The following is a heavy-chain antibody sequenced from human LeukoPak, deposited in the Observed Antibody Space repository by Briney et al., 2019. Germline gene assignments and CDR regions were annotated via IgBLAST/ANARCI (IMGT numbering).Heavy chain of an antibody. D-gene: IGHD6-19*01. CDR2: IYYSGST. Sequence: SETLSLTCTVYGGSISSSSYYWGWIRQPTGKRLEWIGSIYYSGSTYYNPSLKSRVTISVDTSKNQFSLKLSSVTAADTAVYYCARRGSSGWYYFDYWGQGTLVTVSS. CDR3: ARRGSSGWYYFDY. J-gene: IGHJ4*02. CDR1: GGSISSSSYY. V-gene: IGHV4-39*01.